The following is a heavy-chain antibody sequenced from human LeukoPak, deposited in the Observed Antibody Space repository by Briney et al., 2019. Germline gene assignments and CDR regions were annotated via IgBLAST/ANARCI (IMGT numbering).Heavy chain of an antibody. V-gene: IGHV3-21*01. Sequence: GRTLRLSRAASGFALRSDSMNCVREAPRKGHEWVSSITSSSSYIYYADSVKGRFTISRDNAKNSLYLQMNSLRAEDTAVYYCARDEGSRDYGGNPNAFDIWGQGTMVTVSS. CDR1: GFALRSDS. CDR3: ARDEGSRDYGGNPNAFDI. D-gene: IGHD4-23*01. J-gene: IGHJ3*02. CDR2: ITSSSSYI.